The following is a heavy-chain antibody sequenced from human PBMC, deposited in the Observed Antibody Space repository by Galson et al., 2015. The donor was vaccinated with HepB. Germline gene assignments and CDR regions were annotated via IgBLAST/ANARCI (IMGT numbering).Heavy chain of an antibody. J-gene: IGHJ6*02. CDR3: AKDLVRSDFWSGKGPYYYGMDV. CDR1: GFTFSSYG. CDR2: ISYDGSNK. D-gene: IGHD3-3*01. V-gene: IGHV3-30*18. Sequence: SLRLSCAASGFTFSSYGMHWVRQAPGMGLEWVAVISYDGSNKYYADSVKGRFTISRDNSKNTLYLQMNSLRAEDTAVYYCAKDLVRSDFWSGKGPYYYGMDVWGQGTTVTVSS.